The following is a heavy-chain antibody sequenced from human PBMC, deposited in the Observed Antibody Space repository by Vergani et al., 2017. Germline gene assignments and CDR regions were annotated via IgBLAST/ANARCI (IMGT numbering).Heavy chain of an antibody. Sequence: EVQLLESGGGLVQPGGSLRLSCAASGFTFSSYAMSWVRQAPGKGLEWVSAISGSGGSTYYADSVKGRFTISRDNSKNTLYLQMNSLRAEDTAVYYCAKGGRGGGYTVPYGMDVWGQGTTVTVSS. J-gene: IGHJ6*02. V-gene: IGHV3-23*01. CDR2: ISGSGGST. CDR1: GFTFSSYA. CDR3: AKGGRGGGYTVPYGMDV. D-gene: IGHD3-16*01.